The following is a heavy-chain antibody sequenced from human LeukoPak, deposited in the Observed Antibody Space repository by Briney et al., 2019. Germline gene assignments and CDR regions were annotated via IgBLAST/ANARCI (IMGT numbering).Heavy chain of an antibody. D-gene: IGHD3-16*01. J-gene: IGHJ6*02. V-gene: IGHV3-66*01. CDR3: ARDGVPYYYYGMDV. CDR1: GLTVSSNY. CDR2: IYSGGST. Sequence: GGSLRLSCAASGLTVSSNYMSWVRQAPGKGLEWVSVIYSGGSTYYADSVKGRFTISRDNSKNTLYLQMNSLRAEDTAVYYCARDGVPYYYYGMDVWGQGTTVTVSS.